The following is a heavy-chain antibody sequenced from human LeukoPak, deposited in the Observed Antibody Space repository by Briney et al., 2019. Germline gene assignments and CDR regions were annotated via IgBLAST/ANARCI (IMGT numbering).Heavy chain of an antibody. J-gene: IGHJ5*02. CDR1: GGSMSNSY. V-gene: IGHV4-59*01. CDR2: IYYNGAS. D-gene: IGHD2-8*01. CDR3: AKDIGQINGRGWFDP. Sequence: SETLSLTCTASGGSMSNSYWTWIRQSPGKGLEWIALIYYNGASDYNPSLWSRVTISIDTSRNQFSLSLRSVTAADTAVYYCAKDIGQINGRGWFDPWGQGTLVTVSS.